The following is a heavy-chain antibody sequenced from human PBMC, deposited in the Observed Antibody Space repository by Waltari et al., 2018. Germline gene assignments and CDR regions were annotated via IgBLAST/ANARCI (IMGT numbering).Heavy chain of an antibody. CDR3: AKGGLGGDRQFDY. CDR1: GFTFSSYA. D-gene: IGHD2-21*02. Sequence: EVQLLESGGGLVQPGGSLRLSCAASGFTFSSYAMSWVRQAPGKGLEWVSVIYSGGSTYYADSVKGRFTISRDNSKNTLYLQMNSLRAEDTAVYYCAKGGLGGDRQFDYWGQGTLVSVSS. V-gene: IGHV3-23*03. J-gene: IGHJ4*02. CDR2: IYSGGST.